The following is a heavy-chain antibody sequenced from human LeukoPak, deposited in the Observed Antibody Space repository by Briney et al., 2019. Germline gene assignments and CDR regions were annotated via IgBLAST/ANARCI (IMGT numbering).Heavy chain of an antibody. CDR2: ISNSGDNT. CDR3: AKNAYSGNFGWFDP. Sequence: GGSLRLSCAASGFTFSSYAMNWVRQAPGKGLEWVSTISNSGDNTYYADSVKGRFTISRDNSKNTLYLQMNSLRAEDTAVYYCAKNAYSGNFGWFDPWGQGTLVPVSS. V-gene: IGHV3-23*01. D-gene: IGHD1-26*01. CDR1: GFTFSSYA. J-gene: IGHJ5*02.